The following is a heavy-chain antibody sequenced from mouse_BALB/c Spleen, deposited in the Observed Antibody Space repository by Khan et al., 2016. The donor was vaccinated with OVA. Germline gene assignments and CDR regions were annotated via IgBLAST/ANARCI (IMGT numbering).Heavy chain of an antibody. Sequence: QVRLQQSGTELARPGASVKLSCKASGYTFTSYWMQWVKQRPGQGLEWIGAIYPGDGNTRYTQKFKGKATLTADKSSSTAYMQLSSLASEDSAVYFCVRGGITTGYFVYWGQGTTLTVSS. D-gene: IGHD1-1*01. CDR3: VRGGITTGYFVY. CDR1: GYTFTSYW. V-gene: IGHV1-87*01. J-gene: IGHJ2*01. CDR2: IYPGDGNT.